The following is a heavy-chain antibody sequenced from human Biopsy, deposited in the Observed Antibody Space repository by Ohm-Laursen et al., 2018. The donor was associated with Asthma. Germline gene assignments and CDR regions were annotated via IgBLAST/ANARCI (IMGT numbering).Heavy chain of an antibody. CDR3: ARGPELDV. CDR1: PGSFSGFF. Sequence: VTLSLTCYVYPGSFSGFFWTWIHQSPGKGLEWIGETNERGVTNNNPSLKSRVIISIDTYWNRVSLKLTSVTAADTAVYYCARGPELDVWGQGTTVTVSS. J-gene: IGHJ6*02. V-gene: IGHV4-34*01. CDR2: TNERGVT.